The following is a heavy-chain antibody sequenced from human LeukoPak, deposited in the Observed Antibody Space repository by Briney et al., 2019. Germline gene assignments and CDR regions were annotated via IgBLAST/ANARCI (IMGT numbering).Heavy chain of an antibody. J-gene: IGHJ4*02. Sequence: ASVKVSCKASGYTFTSYGISWVRQAPGQGHEWVGWISAYNGNTNYAQMFQGRVTMTTDTSTSTAYMELRSLRSDDTAVYYCARDVSPGITVAGITLDYWGQGTLVTVSS. CDR1: GYTFTSYG. CDR2: ISAYNGNT. CDR3: ARDVSPGITVAGITLDY. V-gene: IGHV1-18*01. D-gene: IGHD6-19*01.